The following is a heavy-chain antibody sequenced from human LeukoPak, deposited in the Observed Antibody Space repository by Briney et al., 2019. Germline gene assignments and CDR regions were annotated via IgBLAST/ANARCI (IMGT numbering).Heavy chain of an antibody. CDR2: IYYSGST. CDR3: AGHPNCSGGGCYLYYFDY. CDR1: GGSISSSSYY. D-gene: IGHD2-15*01. Sequence: SETLSLTCTVSGGSISSSSYYWDWIRQPPGTGLEWIGSIYYSGSTYFNPSLKSRVTISVDTSKNQFSLKLSSVTAADTAVYYCAGHPNCSGGGCYLYYFDYWGQGTLVTVSS. V-gene: IGHV4-39*01. J-gene: IGHJ4*02.